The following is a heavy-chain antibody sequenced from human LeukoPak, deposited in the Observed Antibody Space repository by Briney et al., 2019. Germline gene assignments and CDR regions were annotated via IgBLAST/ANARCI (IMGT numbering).Heavy chain of an antibody. CDR3: ARVSTFNEPYNCFDP. J-gene: IGHJ5*02. D-gene: IGHD1-14*01. CDR2: INTNCGGT. Sequence: VASVKVSCKASGYSFIAYYIHWVRRAPGQGLEWMGWINTNCGGTNYGEKFQGRVTMTRDTSISTVYMELSSLRSDDTAVYYCARVSTFNEPYNCFDPWGQGNLVTVSS. V-gene: IGHV1-2*02. CDR1: GYSFIAYY.